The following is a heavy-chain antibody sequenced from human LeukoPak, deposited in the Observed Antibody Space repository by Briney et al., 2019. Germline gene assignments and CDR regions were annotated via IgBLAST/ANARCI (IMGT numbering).Heavy chain of an antibody. CDR2: IYHSGST. CDR1: GGSISSSNW. D-gene: IGHD2/OR15-2a*01. Sequence: PSGTLSLTCAVSGGSISSSNWWSWVRQPPGKGLEWIGEIYHSGSTNYNPSLKSRVTISVDKSKNQFSLKLSSVTAADTAVYYCAREKVLDNNWFDPWGQGTLVTVSS. J-gene: IGHJ5*02. V-gene: IGHV4-4*02. CDR3: AREKVLDNNWFDP.